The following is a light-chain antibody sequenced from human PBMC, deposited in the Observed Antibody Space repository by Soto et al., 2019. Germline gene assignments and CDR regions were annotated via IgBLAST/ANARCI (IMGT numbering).Light chain of an antibody. V-gene: IGLV2-23*01. J-gene: IGLJ1*01. CDR2: EGT. CDR1: SSDVGSYNL. CDR3: CSYAGSSYV. Sequence: QSALTQPASVSGSIGQSITISCTGTSSDVGSYNLVSWYQQHPGKAPKLMIHEGTKRPSGASNRFSGSKSGNTASLTISGLQAEDEADYYCCSYAGSSYVFGTGTKVTVL.